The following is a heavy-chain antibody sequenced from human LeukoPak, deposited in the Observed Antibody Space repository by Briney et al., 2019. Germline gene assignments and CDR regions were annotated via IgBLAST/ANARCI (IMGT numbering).Heavy chain of an antibody. Sequence: SETLSLTCAVYGGSFSGYYWSWIRQPPGKGLEWIGEINHRGSTNYNPSLKSRVTISVDTSKNQFSLKLSSVTAADTAVYYCARGIAAADYYFDYWGQGTLVTVSS. CDR3: ARGIAAADYYFDY. CDR1: GGSFSGYY. D-gene: IGHD6-13*01. V-gene: IGHV4-34*01. J-gene: IGHJ4*02. CDR2: INHRGST.